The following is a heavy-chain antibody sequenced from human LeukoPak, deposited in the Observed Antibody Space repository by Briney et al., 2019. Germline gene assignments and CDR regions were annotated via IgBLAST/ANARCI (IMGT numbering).Heavy chain of an antibody. Sequence: GGSLRLSCAASGFTFSTYAMSWVRQAPGKGLEWVSAISGSGGSTYYPDFVKGRFTISRDNAKNSLYLQMNALRYEDTAIYYCARDHDWAFDLWGQGTLVTVSS. J-gene: IGHJ4*02. D-gene: IGHD3-9*01. V-gene: IGHV3-23*01. CDR3: ARDHDWAFDL. CDR2: ISGSGGST. CDR1: GFTFSTYA.